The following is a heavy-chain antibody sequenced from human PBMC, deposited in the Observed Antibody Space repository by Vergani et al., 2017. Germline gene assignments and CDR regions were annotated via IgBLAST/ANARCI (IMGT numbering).Heavy chain of an antibody. J-gene: IGHJ5*02. V-gene: IGHV1-2*02. D-gene: IGHD4-17*01. CDR2: INPNSGGT. Sequence: QVHLVQSGSEVKKPGASVKVSCKASGYTITDYYIHWVRHAPGQRLEWMGWINPNSGGTEYAQKFQSRVTMTWDTSTTTAYVDLSSLRSDDTAVYYCARGRPYGGWFDPWGQGTRVTVSS. CDR1: GYTITDYY. CDR3: ARGRPYGGWFDP.